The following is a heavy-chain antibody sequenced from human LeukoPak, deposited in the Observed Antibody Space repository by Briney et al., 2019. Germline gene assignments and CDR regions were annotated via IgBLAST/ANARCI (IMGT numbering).Heavy chain of an antibody. Sequence: GGSLRLSCAASGFTFSDHYMDWVRQAPGKGLEWVSYISGSSDRIFYGDSVKGRFTISRDNAKNSVYLQMISLRAEDTAVYYCATSPFGVAGSLDKWGQGTLVTVSS. CDR1: GFTFSDHY. J-gene: IGHJ4*02. D-gene: IGHD6-19*01. V-gene: IGHV3-11*01. CDR3: ATSPFGVAGSLDK. CDR2: ISGSSDRI.